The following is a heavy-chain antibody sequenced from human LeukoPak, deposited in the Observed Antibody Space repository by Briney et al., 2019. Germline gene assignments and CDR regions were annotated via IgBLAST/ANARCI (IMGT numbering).Heavy chain of an antibody. CDR1: GFTFSNVW. J-gene: IGHJ5*02. D-gene: IGHD4-23*01. V-gene: IGHV3-15*01. CDR3: ATVGYGGSDWFDP. CDR2: IKSKTDGGTT. Sequence: PGGSLRLSCAASGFTFSNVWMTWVRQAPGKGLEWVGRIKSKTDGGTTDYAAPVKGRFTISRDDSKNTLYLQMNSLKTEDTAVYSCATVGYGGSDWFDPWGQGTLVTVSS.